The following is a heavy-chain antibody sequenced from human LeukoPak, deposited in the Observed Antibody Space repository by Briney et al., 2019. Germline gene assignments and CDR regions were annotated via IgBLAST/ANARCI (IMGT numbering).Heavy chain of an antibody. J-gene: IGHJ6*03. CDR2: MNPNSGNT. Sequence: ASVKVSCKASGYTFTSYDINWVRQATGQGLEWMGWMNPNSGNTNYAQKFQGRVTMTRDTSISTAYMELSRLRSDDTAVYYCARGISEIGTYYYYMDVWGKGTTVTVSS. CDR3: ARGISEIGTYYYYMDV. CDR1: GYTFTSYD. V-gene: IGHV1-8*01. D-gene: IGHD1/OR15-1a*01.